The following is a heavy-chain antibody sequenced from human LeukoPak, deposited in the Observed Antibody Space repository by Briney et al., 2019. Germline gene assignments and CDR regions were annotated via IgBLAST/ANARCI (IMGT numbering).Heavy chain of an antibody. CDR1: GFTLSRYS. J-gene: IGHJ4*02. V-gene: IGHV3-23*01. CDR3: AKGQGYNYGDSIDY. Sequence: GGSLRLSCAASGFTLSRYSMNWVRQAPGKGLEWVSVINGGGSSYYADSVKGRFTVSRDNSKNTLSLQMNSLRDEDTAVYYCAKGQGYNYGDSIDYWGQGTLVTVSS. CDR2: INGGGSS. D-gene: IGHD5-18*01.